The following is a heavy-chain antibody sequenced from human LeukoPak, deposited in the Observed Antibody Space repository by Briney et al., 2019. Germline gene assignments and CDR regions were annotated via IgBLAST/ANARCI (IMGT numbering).Heavy chain of an antibody. CDR3: AKDTYYYDSSGYYPDY. V-gene: IGHV3-23*01. J-gene: IGHJ4*02. D-gene: IGHD3-22*01. CDR2: ISGSGGST. Sequence: GGSLRLSCAASGFTFSSYAMSWVRQAPGKGLEWVSAISGSGGSTYYADSVKGRFTISRDNSKNTLYLQMNSLRADDTAVYYCAKDTYYYDSSGYYPDYWGQGTLVTVSS. CDR1: GFTFSSYA.